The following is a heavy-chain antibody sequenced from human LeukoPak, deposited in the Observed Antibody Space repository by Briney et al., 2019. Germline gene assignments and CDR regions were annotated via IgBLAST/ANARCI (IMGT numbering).Heavy chain of an antibody. D-gene: IGHD6-13*01. Sequence: SQTLSLTRAVSGSSISSGYYWAWIRKPPGKGLEWIGSTYPSGSTYYNRSLKSRVTISVDTSKNQFSLKLSSVTAADTAVYYCARDAVSSSWYDFDYWGQGTLVTVSS. CDR2: TYPSGST. J-gene: IGHJ4*02. V-gene: IGHV4-38-2*02. CDR3: ARDAVSSSWYDFDY. CDR1: GSSISSGYY.